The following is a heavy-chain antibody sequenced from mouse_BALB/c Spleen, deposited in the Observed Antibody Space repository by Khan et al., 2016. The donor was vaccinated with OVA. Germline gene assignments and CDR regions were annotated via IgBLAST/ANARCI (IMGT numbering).Heavy chain of an antibody. J-gene: IGHJ4*01. D-gene: IGHD1-1*01. V-gene: IGHV1S41*01. Sequence: DLVKPGASVKLSCKASGYTFTSYWINWIKQRPGQGLEWIGRISPGSGTPYYNEMFKGKATLTVDTSSSTAYIQLSSLSSEDSAVYFCERENYYGSSHDAMDYWGQGTSVTASS. CDR1: GYTFTSYW. CDR2: ISPGSGTP. CDR3: ERENYYGSSHDAMDY.